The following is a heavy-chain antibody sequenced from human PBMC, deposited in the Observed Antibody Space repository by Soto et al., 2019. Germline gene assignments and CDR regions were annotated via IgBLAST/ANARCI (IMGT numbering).Heavy chain of an antibody. Sequence: QVQLVESGGGVVQPGRSLRLSCAASGFTFSSYAMHWVRQAPGKGLEWVAVISYDGSNKYYADSVKGRFTISRDNSKNTLYLQMNSLRAEDTAVYYCAKDRRSRTFGGGLDYWGQGTLVTVSS. D-gene: IGHD3-16*01. CDR3: AKDRRSRTFGGGLDY. CDR2: ISYDGSNK. V-gene: IGHV3-30*04. J-gene: IGHJ4*02. CDR1: GFTFSSYA.